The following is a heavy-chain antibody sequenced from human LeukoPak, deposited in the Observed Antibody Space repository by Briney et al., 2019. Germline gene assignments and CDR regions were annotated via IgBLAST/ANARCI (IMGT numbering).Heavy chain of an antibody. CDR1: GGSISSGGYY. Sequence: SQTLSLTCTVSGGSISSGGYYWSWIRQHPGKGLEWIGYIYYSGSTYYNPSLKSRVTISVDTSKNQFSLKLSSVTAADTAVYYCARVGYDILTGYHLRAFDIWGQGTMVTVSS. D-gene: IGHD3-9*01. V-gene: IGHV4-31*03. CDR3: ARVGYDILTGYHLRAFDI. J-gene: IGHJ3*02. CDR2: IYYSGST.